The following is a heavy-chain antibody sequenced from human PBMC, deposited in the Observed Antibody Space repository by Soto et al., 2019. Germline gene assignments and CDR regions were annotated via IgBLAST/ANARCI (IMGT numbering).Heavy chain of an antibody. CDR2: IYYSGST. CDR1: GGSISSGGYY. J-gene: IGHJ6*02. D-gene: IGHD2-21*02. Sequence: SKTLSLTCTVSGGSISSGGYYWSWIRQHPGKGLEWIGYIYYSGSTYYNPSLKSRVTISVDTSKNQFSLKLSSVTAADTAVYYCARVCGGDCHYGMDVWGQGTTVTVS. V-gene: IGHV4-31*03. CDR3: ARVCGGDCHYGMDV.